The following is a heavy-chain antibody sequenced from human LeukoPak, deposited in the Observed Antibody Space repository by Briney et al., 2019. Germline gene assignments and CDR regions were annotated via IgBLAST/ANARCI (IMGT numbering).Heavy chain of an antibody. V-gene: IGHV3-74*01. J-gene: IGHJ6*02. CDR1: GFPFSSYW. D-gene: IGHD3-3*01. Sequence: GSLRLSCAASGFPFSSYWMHWVRQAPGKGLVWVSRINSDGSSTSYADSVKGRFTISRDNAKNTLYLQMNSLRAEDTAVYYCARGRYYDFWSGYPTGMDVWGQGTTVTVSS. CDR2: INSDGSST. CDR3: ARGRYYDFWSGYPTGMDV.